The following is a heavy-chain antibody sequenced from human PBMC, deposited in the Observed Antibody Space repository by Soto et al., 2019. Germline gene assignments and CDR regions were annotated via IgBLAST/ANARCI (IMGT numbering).Heavy chain of an antibody. V-gene: IGHV3-33*01. D-gene: IGHD3-16*01. CDR1: GSTFSNYG. J-gene: IGHJ4*02. CDR3: ARDGGSHGPSYFDS. CDR2: IWYDGSNK. Sequence: VQLVESGGGVVQPGRSLRLSCAASGSTFSNYGMHWVRQAPGKGPEWVAVIWYDGSNKYYGGSVKGRFSISRDNSKNPLLPDINSLRTEDTAVYYCARDGGSHGPSYFDSWGQGSLVIVSS.